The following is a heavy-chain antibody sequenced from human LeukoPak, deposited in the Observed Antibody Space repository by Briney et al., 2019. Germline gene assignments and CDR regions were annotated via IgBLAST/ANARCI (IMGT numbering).Heavy chain of an antibody. CDR3: ASRVGTTWIQLWLPLDY. CDR2: IIPIFGTA. Sequence: GASVKVPCKASGGTFSSYAISWVRQAPGQGLEWMGGIIPIFGTANYAQKFQGRVTITADESTSTAYMELSSLRSEDTAVYYCASRVGTTWIQLWLPLDYWGQGTLVTVSS. J-gene: IGHJ4*02. V-gene: IGHV1-69*01. D-gene: IGHD5-18*01. CDR1: GGTFSSYA.